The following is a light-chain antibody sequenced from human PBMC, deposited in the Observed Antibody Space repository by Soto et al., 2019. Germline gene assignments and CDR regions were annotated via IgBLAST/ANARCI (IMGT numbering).Light chain of an antibody. CDR3: QQRNVWPPIT. CDR2: DST. Sequence: VLTQSPATLSLSPVERATLSCSASQSIHTSLAWYQQKSGKPPRLVIYDSTLRANGVPDRFGGSRSGTEFTLTINSLEPEDFAVYYCQQRNVWPPITCGQGTRLEIK. V-gene: IGKV3-11*01. CDR1: QSIHTS. J-gene: IGKJ5*01.